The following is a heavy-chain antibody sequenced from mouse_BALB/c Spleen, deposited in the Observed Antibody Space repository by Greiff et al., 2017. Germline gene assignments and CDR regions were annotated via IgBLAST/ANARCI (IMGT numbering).Heavy chain of an antibody. CDR3: AREEKAGGGSWFAY. Sequence: EVQGVESGGGLVKPGGSLKLSCAASGFTFSSYAMSWVRQTPEQRLEWVASISSGGSTYYPDSVKGRFTISRDNARNILYLQMSSLRSEDTAMYYCAREEKAGGGSWFAYWGQGTLVTVSA. CDR2: ISSGGST. CDR1: GFTFSSYA. J-gene: IGHJ3*01. D-gene: IGHD1-1*02. V-gene: IGHV5-6-5*01.